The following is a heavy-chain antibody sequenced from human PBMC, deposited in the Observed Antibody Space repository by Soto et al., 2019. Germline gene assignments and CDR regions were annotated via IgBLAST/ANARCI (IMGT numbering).Heavy chain of an antibody. D-gene: IGHD3-22*01. CDR1: GYTFTGYY. V-gene: IGHV1-2*04. CDR3: ARGAYSSEYYFDY. CDR2: MNPSSGAT. J-gene: IGHJ4*02. Sequence: QVQLVQSGAEVKKPGASVKVSCKASGYTFTGYYIHWLRQAPGQGPEWMGWMNPSSGATNFARKFQGWVTMTRDTSISTAFMDLSRLKSDDTAVYYCARGAYSSEYYFDYWGQGTLVTVSS.